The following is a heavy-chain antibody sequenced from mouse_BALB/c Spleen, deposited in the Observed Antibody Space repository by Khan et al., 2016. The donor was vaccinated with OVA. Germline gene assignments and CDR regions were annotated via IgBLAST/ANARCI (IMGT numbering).Heavy chain of an antibody. V-gene: IGHV3-2*02. J-gene: IGHJ2*01. Sequence: EVELVESGPGLVKPSQSLSLTCTVTGYSITSDYAWNWIRQFPGNKLEWMGYISSSGRTSYNPSLKSRTSITRDTSKNQFFLQLNSVTTEDTATYYCARSVTITTVVATDFDYWGQGTTLTVSS. CDR1: GYSITSDYA. CDR3: ARSVTITTVVATDFDY. CDR2: ISSSGRT. D-gene: IGHD1-1*01.